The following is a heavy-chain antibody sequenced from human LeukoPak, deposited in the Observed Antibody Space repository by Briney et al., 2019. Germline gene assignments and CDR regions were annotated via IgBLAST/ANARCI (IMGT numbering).Heavy chain of an antibody. J-gene: IGHJ5*02. CDR1: GFAFSNYN. Sequence: GGSLRLSCAASGFAFSNYNMNWVRQAPGKGLEWVSYISSSSHSIYYADSVKGRFTISRDNAKNSLYLQMNSLRAEDTAVYYCARRKTFYYYGSGSPRRNWFDPWGQGTLVTVSS. V-gene: IGHV3-48*04. CDR2: ISSSSHSI. D-gene: IGHD3-10*01. CDR3: ARRKTFYYYGSGSPRRNWFDP.